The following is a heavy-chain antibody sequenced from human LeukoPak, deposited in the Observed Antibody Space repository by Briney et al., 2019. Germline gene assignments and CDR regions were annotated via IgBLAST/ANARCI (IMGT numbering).Heavy chain of an antibody. CDR2: VSYDGSTK. CDR1: GFTFSNYG. Sequence: GGSLRLSCAVSGFTFSNYGMQWVRQAPGKGLEWVAVVSYDGSTKYYEDSVKGRFTISRDNSKNTLYLQMDSLRPEDTAVYYCARGRPHGNDYWGQGTLATVSS. V-gene: IGHV3-30*03. D-gene: IGHD4-23*01. J-gene: IGHJ4*02. CDR3: ARGRPHGNDY.